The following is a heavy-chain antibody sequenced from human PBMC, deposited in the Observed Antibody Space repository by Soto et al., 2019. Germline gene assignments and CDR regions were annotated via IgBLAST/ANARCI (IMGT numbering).Heavy chain of an antibody. CDR2: IDAAGGRT. CDR1: GCSFISYT. Sequence: GGSLRLSCAASGCSFISYTINWVRQPLGKGLEWVSAIDAAGGRTYYSDSVRGRFTISRDNSRNTLYLQMDSLTAEDTAFYFCAKLKGIGTPNNFFDYWGQGTLVTVSS. V-gene: IGHV3-23*01. CDR3: AKLKGIGTPNNFFDY. D-gene: IGHD6-13*01. J-gene: IGHJ4*02.